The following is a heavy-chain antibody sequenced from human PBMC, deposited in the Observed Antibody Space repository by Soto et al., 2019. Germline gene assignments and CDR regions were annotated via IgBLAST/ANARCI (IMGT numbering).Heavy chain of an antibody. V-gene: IGHV5-10-1*01. CDR1: GYSFTSYL. CDR3: AAHEPNVVVPAAIGYYYYGMDV. CDR2: IDPSDSYT. J-gene: IGHJ6*02. D-gene: IGHD2-2*01. Sequence: PGESLKISFKGSGYSFTSYLISWVRQMPGKGLEWMGRIDPSDSYTNYSPSFQGHVTISADKSISTAYLQWSSLKASDTAMYYCAAHEPNVVVPAAIGYYYYGMDVGGQGT.